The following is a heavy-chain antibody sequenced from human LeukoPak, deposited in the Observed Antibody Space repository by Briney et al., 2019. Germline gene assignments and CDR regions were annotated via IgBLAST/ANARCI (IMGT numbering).Heavy chain of an antibody. Sequence: SETLSLTXTVSGGSISSYYWSWIRQPAGKGLEWIGRIYYSGVTHYNPSLDSRVTMSVDTSKNQFSPKLRSVTAADTAMYYCAREWTGYCNGGPCPFHMDVWGKGTTVTVSS. D-gene: IGHD2-15*01. CDR3: AREWTGYCNGGPCPFHMDV. CDR2: IYYSGVT. V-gene: IGHV4-4*07. CDR1: GGSISSYY. J-gene: IGHJ6*03.